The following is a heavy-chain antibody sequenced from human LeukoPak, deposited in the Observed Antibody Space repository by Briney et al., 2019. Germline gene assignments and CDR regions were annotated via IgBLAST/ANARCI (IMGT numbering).Heavy chain of an antibody. CDR3: AKDPTGDYVGAFEI. Sequence: GVTLRLSCAPSGFTFSSYAMSWATQAPGKGRDCVSAFSRSGGSTYYAESVKGRFTISRDSSTNTLYLQMVSLRAEDSAIYYCAKDPTGDYVGAFEIWGQGTMVTVSS. CDR1: GFTFSSYA. V-gene: IGHV3-23*01. D-gene: IGHD4-23*01. CDR2: FSRSGGST. J-gene: IGHJ3*02.